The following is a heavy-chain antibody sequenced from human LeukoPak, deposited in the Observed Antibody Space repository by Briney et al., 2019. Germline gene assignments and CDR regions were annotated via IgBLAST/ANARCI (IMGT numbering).Heavy chain of an antibody. Sequence: PGGSLRLSCAASGFTFSSYSMSWVRQAPGKGLEWVAAISGSGGSTYYAASVKGRFTISRDNSKNTLYLQMNSLRAEDTAVYYCAKGIPSRASTFFAYWGQGTLVTVSS. CDR1: GFTFSSYS. CDR2: ISGSGGST. CDR3: AKGIPSRASTFFAY. D-gene: IGHD2-2*01. V-gene: IGHV3-23*01. J-gene: IGHJ4*02.